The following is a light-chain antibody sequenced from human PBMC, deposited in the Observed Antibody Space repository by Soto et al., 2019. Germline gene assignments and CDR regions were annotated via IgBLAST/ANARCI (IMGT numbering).Light chain of an antibody. V-gene: IGKV3-20*01. CDR2: GAS. Sequence: EIVLTQSPGTLSLSPGERATLSCRASETVAGSYLAWYQQKPGQAPRLLIHGASTRATGIADRFSGSGSGTDFTLTISRLEPDDSATYYCQQYNTLYTFGQGTKVE. J-gene: IGKJ2*01. CDR1: ETVAGSY. CDR3: QQYNTLYT.